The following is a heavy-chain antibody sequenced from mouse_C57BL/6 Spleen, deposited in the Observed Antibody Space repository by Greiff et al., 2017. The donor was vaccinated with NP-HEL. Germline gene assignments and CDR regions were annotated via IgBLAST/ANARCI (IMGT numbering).Heavy chain of an antibody. CDR2: IYPGSGGT. CDR1: GYAFTNYL. V-gene: IGHV1-54*01. CDR3: ARRDLSYGYFDV. J-gene: IGHJ1*03. Sequence: QVQLKQSGAELVRPGTSVKVSCKASGYAFTNYLIEWVKQRPGQGLEWIGVIYPGSGGTNYNEKFKGKATLTADKSSSTAYMQLSSLTSEDSAVYFCARRDLSYGYFDVWGTGTTVTVSS.